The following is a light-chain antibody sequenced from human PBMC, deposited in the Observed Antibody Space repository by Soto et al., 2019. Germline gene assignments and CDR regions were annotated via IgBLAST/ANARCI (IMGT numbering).Light chain of an antibody. CDR2: LNSDGSH. CDR1: SGHSSYA. V-gene: IGLV4-69*01. CDR3: QTWGTGIQV. Sequence: QPVLTQSPSASASLGASVKLTCTLSSGHSSYAIAWHQKQSEKGPRYLMKLNSDGSHSKGDGIPDRFSGSSSGAERYLTISSLQSKDEADYYCQTWGTGIQVFGGGTKLTVL. J-gene: IGLJ2*01.